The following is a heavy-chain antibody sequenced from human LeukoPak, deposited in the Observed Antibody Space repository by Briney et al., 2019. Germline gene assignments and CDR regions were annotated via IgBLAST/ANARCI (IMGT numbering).Heavy chain of an antibody. D-gene: IGHD2-2*01. CDR1: GGSFSGYY. CDR3: ARLTSARWFDP. J-gene: IGHJ5*02. V-gene: IGHV4-34*01. Sequence: PSETLSLTCAVYGGSFSGYYWSWIRQPPGKGLEWIGEINHSGSTNYNPSLKSRVTISVDTSKNQFSLKLSAVTAADTAVYYCARLTSARWFDPWGQGTLVTVSS. CDR2: INHSGST.